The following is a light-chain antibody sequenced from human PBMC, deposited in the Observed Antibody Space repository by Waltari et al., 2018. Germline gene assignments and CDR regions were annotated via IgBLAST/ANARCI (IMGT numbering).Light chain of an antibody. Sequence: DIQMTQSPSSLSASVGDRVPITCRASQGITNYLAGYQQKPGKVPKALIFAASTLQSGVPSRFSASGSGTDFTLTVSSLQPEDVATYYCQQYSSAPITFGQGTRLEIK. CDR1: QGITNY. CDR2: AAS. CDR3: QQYSSAPIT. V-gene: IGKV1-27*01. J-gene: IGKJ5*01.